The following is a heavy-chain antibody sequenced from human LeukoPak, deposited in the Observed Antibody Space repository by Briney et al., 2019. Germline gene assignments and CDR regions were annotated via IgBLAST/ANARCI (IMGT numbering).Heavy chain of an antibody. V-gene: IGHV3-48*04. D-gene: IGHD6-19*01. J-gene: IGHJ4*02. CDR1: GFTFSSYS. CDR2: ISSSSSTI. Sequence: QTGGSLRLSCAASGFTFSSYSMNWVRQAPGKGLEWVSYISSSSSTIYYADSMKGRFTISRDNAKNSLYLQMNSLRAEDTAVYYCATTHHSSGWYVMLYWGQGTLVTVSS. CDR3: ATTHHSSGWYVMLY.